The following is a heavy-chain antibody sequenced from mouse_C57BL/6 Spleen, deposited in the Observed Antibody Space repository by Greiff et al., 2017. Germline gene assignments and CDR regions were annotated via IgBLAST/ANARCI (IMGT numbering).Heavy chain of an antibody. Sequence: EVQLQQSVAELVRPGASVKLSCTASGFNIKNTYMHWVKQRPEQGLEWIGRIDPANGNTKYAPKFQGKATITADTSSNTAYLQLSSLTSEDTAIYYCAQIITTVVATNYFGCWGQGTTLTVSS. CDR3: AQIITTVVATNYFGC. J-gene: IGHJ2*01. CDR1: GFNIKNTY. V-gene: IGHV14-3*01. CDR2: IDPANGNT. D-gene: IGHD1-1*01.